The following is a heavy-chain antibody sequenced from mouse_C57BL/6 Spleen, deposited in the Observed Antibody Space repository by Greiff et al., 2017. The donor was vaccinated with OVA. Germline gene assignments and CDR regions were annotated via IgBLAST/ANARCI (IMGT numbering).Heavy chain of an antibody. CDR3: ARNGDYDDAMDY. J-gene: IGHJ4*01. CDR1: GYSFTGYF. D-gene: IGHD2-4*01. CDR2: INPYNGDT. V-gene: IGHV1-20*01. Sequence: EVQLQQSGPELVKPGDSVKISCKASGYSFTGYFMNWVMQSHGQSLEWIGRINPYNGDTFYNQKFKGKATLTVDKSSSTAHMELRSLTSEDSAVYYCARNGDYDDAMDYWGQGTSVTVSS.